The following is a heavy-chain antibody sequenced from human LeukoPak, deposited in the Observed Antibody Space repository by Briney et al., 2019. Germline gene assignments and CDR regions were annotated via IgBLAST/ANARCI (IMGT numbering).Heavy chain of an antibody. CDR1: GFTFSGYD. CDR3: AREGSTVTTPPGRLYYFDY. D-gene: IGHD4-17*01. V-gene: IGHV3-48*04. CDR2: TSSSSSTI. Sequence: GGSLRLSCAASGFTFSGYDMSWVRQAPGKGLEWVSYTSSSSSTIYYADSVKSRFTISRDNAKNSLYLQMNSLRAEDTAVYYCAREGSTVTTPPGRLYYFDYWGQGTLVTVSS. J-gene: IGHJ4*02.